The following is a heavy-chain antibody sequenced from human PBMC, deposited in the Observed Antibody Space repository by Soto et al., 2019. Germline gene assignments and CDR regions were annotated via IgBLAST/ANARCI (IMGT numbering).Heavy chain of an antibody. CDR2: IDIAGAT. J-gene: IGHJ2*01. D-gene: IGHD5-12*01. V-gene: IGHV3-13*01. CDR1: GFTFSNYD. Sequence: EVPLVESGGGLVQPGESLRLSCAASGFTFSNYDMHWVRQTTGKGLEWVSAIDIAGATYYPDSVKGRFTISREKAKNSLYLQMNSLRADDTAVYYCARAARWLQSRYFDLWGRGTLVTVSS. CDR3: ARAARWLQSRYFDL.